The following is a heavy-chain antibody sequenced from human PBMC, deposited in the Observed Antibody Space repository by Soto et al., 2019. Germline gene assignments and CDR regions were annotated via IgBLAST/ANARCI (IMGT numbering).Heavy chain of an antibody. V-gene: IGHV3-21*01. J-gene: IGHJ5*02. CDR1: GFTFSSYS. D-gene: IGHD3-3*01. Sequence: GSLRLSCAASGFTFSSYSMNWVRQAPGKGLEWVSSISSSSSYIYYADSVKGRFTISRDNAKNSLYLQMNSLRAEDTAVYYCASASSYYDFWSGYYPWFDPWGQGALVTVSS. CDR2: ISSSSSYI. CDR3: ASASSYYDFWSGYYPWFDP.